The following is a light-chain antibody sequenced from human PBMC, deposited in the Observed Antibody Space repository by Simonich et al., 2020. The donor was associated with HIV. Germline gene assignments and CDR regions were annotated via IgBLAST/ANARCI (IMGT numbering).Light chain of an antibody. CDR2: WAS. CDR3: QQYYITPHT. V-gene: IGKV4-1*01. J-gene: IGKJ1*01. CDR1: PTILYSSNNKNY. Sequence: DIVMTQSPDSLAVSLGERATINCTSSPTILYSSNNKNYLAWYQQRPRQPPNLLIYWASTRESGVPDRFSGSGSGTDFTLTINSLQAEDVAFYYCQQYYITPHTFGQGTKVEIK.